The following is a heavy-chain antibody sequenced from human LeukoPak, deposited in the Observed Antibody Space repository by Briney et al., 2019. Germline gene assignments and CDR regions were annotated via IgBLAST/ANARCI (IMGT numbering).Heavy chain of an antibody. CDR3: ARMRGDYYDSSGPDAFDI. D-gene: IGHD3-22*01. CDR2: IYSGGST. CDR1: GFTVSSNY. V-gene: IGHV3-53*01. Sequence: GGSLRLSCAASGFTVSSNYMSWVRQAPGKGLEWVSVIYSGGSTYYADSVKGRFTISRDNSKNTLYLQMNSLRAEDTAVYYCARMRGDYYDSSGPDAFDIWGKGTMVTVS. J-gene: IGHJ3*02.